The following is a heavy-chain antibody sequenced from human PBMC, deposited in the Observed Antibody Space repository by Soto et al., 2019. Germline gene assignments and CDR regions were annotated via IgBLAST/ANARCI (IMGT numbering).Heavy chain of an antibody. D-gene: IGHD5-12*01. CDR2: AYYSGST. CDR1: GDSITSSGYY. V-gene: IGHV4-39*01. J-gene: IGHJ4*02. Sequence: PSEPLSLTCTVSGDSITSSGYYWGWIRQPPGKELEWNGTAYYSGSTDYSPSLKSRVTISIDTSKDQLSLRLARVTAAATAVNYCARHDYCRSYDFWGQGTPVTVSS. CDR3: ARHDYCRSYDF.